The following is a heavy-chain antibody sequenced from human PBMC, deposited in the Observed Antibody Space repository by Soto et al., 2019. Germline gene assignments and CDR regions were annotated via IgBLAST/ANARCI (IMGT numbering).Heavy chain of an antibody. CDR3: ATDFVVVGASHHLVDY. V-gene: IGHV1-24*01. D-gene: IGHD2-15*01. CDR2: FDPEDGET. J-gene: IGHJ4*02. CDR1: GYTLAELS. Sequence: ASVKVSCKVSGYTLAELSMHWVRQAPGKGLEWMGGFDPEDGETIYAQKFQGRVTMTEDTSTDTAYMELSSLRSEDTAVYYCATDFVVVGASHHLVDYWGQGTLVTVSS.